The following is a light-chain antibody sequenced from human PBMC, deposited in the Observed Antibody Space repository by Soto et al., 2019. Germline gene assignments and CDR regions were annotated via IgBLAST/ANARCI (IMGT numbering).Light chain of an antibody. J-gene: IGKJ1*01. V-gene: IGKV3-11*01. CDR2: DAS. Sequence: IVLTQSPSTLSLSPGERATLSCRASQSVSSYLAWYQQKPGQAPRLLIYDASNGATGIPARFSGSGSGTDFTLTISSLEPEDFAVYYCQQRSNWPGTFGQGTKVDIK. CDR1: QSVSSY. CDR3: QQRSNWPGT.